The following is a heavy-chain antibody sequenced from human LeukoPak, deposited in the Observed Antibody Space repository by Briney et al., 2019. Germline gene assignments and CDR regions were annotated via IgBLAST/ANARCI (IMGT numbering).Heavy chain of an antibody. CDR3: ARGDSYGSHFDY. CDR1: GYTFTSYG. Sequence: ASVKVSCKASGYTFTSYGISWVRQAPGQGLEWMGWISAYSGDTNYAQKFQGRATMTTDTSTSTAYMELRSLSSDDTAVYYCARGDSYGSHFDYWGQGTLVTVSS. J-gene: IGHJ4*02. D-gene: IGHD5-18*01. V-gene: IGHV1-18*01. CDR2: ISAYSGDT.